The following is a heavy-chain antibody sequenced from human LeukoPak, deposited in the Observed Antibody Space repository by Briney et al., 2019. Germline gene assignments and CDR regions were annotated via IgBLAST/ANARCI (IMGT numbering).Heavy chain of an antibody. CDR3: AQECVDSTGYYYVPNWFDP. D-gene: IGHD3-22*01. Sequence: PGGSLRLSCAASGFTFSSYWMSWVRQAPGKGLEWVANIKQDGSAKYYVDSVKGRFTISRDNAKNSLYLHMNSLRADDTAVYYCAQECVDSTGYYYVPNWFDPWGQGTLVTVSS. CDR2: IKQDGSAK. J-gene: IGHJ5*02. V-gene: IGHV3-7*01. CDR1: GFTFSSYW.